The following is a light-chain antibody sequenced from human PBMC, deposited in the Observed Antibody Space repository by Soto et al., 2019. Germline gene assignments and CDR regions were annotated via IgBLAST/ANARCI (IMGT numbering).Light chain of an antibody. CDR1: QSIGSY. Sequence: IVLTQSPATLSLSPWERGTLSCRTSQSIGSYVAWYQHQPGQAPRLLIYDVFNRATGIPGRFSGSGSGTDFTLTISSLEPEDFAVYYCQQYHNWPAFGQGTKVDIK. V-gene: IGKV3-11*01. J-gene: IGKJ1*01. CDR3: QQYHNWPA. CDR2: DVF.